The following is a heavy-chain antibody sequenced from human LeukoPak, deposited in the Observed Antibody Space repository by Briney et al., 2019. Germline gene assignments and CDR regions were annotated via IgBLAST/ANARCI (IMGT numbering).Heavy chain of an antibody. CDR2: ISSSSSYI. D-gene: IGHD2-15*01. CDR1: GFTFSSYS. Sequence: GSLRLSCAASGFTFSSYSMNWVRQAPGKGLEWVSSISSSSSYIYYADSVKGRFTISRDNAKNSLYLRMNSLRAEDTAVYYCARARGSQKYFDYWGQGTLVTVSS. J-gene: IGHJ4*02. V-gene: IGHV3-21*01. CDR3: ARARGSQKYFDY.